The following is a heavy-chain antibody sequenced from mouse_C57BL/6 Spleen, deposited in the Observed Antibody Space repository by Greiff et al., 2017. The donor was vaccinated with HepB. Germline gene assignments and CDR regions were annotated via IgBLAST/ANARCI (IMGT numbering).Heavy chain of an antibody. V-gene: IGHV1-82*01. Sequence: VQLQQSGPELVKPGASVKISCKASGYAFSSSWMNWVKQRPGKGLEWIGRIYPGDGDTNYNGKFKGKATLTADKSSSTAYMQLSSLTSEDSAVYFCARGYYYGSGYYFDYWGQGTTLTVSS. D-gene: IGHD1-1*01. CDR3: ARGYYYGSGYYFDY. CDR2: IYPGDGDT. CDR1: GYAFSSSW. J-gene: IGHJ2*01.